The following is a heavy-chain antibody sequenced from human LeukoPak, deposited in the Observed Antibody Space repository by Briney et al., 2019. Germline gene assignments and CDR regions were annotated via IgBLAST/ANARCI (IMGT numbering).Heavy chain of an antibody. CDR1: GGSISSYY. V-gene: IGHV4-59*01. J-gene: IGHJ4*02. Sequence: SETLSLTCTVSGGSISSYYWSWIRQPPGKGLEWIGYIYYSGSTNYNPSLKSRVTISVDTSKNQFSLKLSSVTAADTAVYYCARVITVRGVIFDYWGQGTLVTVSS. CDR3: ARVITVRGVIFDY. CDR2: IYYSGST. D-gene: IGHD3-16*01.